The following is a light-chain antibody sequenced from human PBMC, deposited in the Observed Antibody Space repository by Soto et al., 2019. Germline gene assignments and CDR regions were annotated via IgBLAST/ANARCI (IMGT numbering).Light chain of an antibody. CDR1: SSNIGAGFD. CDR3: QSYDSSLSGSYV. J-gene: IGLJ1*01. Sequence: QSVLTQPPSVSGAPGQRVTISYTGNSSNIGAGFDVHWYQQLPGTAPRLLIYGHKNRPSGVPDRFSGSKSGTSASLAITGLQAEDEADYYCQSYDSSLSGSYVFGTGTKVTVL. CDR2: GHK. V-gene: IGLV1-40*01.